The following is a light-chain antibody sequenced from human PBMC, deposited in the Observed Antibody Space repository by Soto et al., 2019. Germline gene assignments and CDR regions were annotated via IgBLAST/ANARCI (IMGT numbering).Light chain of an antibody. V-gene: IGKV1-39*01. Sequence: DIQMTQSQSSLSASVGDTVTITCRAIQSISLFLYWYHQKPGKAPKLLIDAASSLQSEVPSRFSGNGSGTDFTLTISSLQPEDFAKYYCHQTDSIPETFGQGTKV. CDR1: QSISLF. CDR3: HQTDSIPET. J-gene: IGKJ1*01. CDR2: AAS.